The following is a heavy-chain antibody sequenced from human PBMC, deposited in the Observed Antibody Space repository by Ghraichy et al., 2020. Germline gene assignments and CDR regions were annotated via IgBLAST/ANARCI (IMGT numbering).Heavy chain of an antibody. CDR3: ARDRFPTDDSSSWQPAYYYYGMDV. V-gene: IGHV3-21*01. CDR1: GFTFSSYS. D-gene: IGHD6-13*01. CDR2: ISSSSSYI. J-gene: IGHJ6*02. Sequence: GGSLRLSCAASGFTFSSYSMNWVRQAPGKGLEWVSSISSSSSYIYYADSVKGRFTISRDNAKNSLYLQMNSLRAEDTAVYYCARDRFPTDDSSSWQPAYYYYGMDVWGQGTTVTVSS.